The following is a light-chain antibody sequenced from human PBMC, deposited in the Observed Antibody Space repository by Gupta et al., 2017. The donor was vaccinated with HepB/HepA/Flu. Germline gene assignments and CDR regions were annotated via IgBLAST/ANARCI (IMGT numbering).Light chain of an antibody. CDR3: QQYGSSLRT. CDR2: GAS. J-gene: IGKJ4*02. CDR1: QSVSSSY. Sequence: EIVLTQSAGTLSLSPGERATLSCRASQSVSSSYLAWYQQKPGQAPRLLIYGASSRATGIPDRISGSGSGTDFTLTISRLEPEDFAVYYCQQYGSSLRTFGEGTKVEIK. V-gene: IGKV3-20*01.